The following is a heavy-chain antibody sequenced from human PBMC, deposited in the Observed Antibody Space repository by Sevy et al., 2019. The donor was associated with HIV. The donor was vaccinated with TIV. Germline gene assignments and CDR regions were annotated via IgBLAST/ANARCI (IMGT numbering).Heavy chain of an antibody. V-gene: IGHV3-30-3*01. J-gene: IGHJ4*02. D-gene: IGHD3-22*01. CDR3: ARADQASDSLDY. CDR1: GFTFSSYA. Sequence: GGSLRLSCAASGFTFSSYAMHWVRQAPGKGLEWVAVISYDGSNKYYADSVKGRFTISRDNSKNTLYLQMNSLRAEDTAVYYCARADQASDSLDYWGQGTLVTVSS. CDR2: ISYDGSNK.